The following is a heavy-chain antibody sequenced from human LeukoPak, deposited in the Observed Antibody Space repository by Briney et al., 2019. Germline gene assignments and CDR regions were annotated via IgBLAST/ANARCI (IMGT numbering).Heavy chain of an antibody. J-gene: IGHJ5*02. CDR2: IYYSGST. CDR1: GDSFDSYY. D-gene: IGHD3-16*01. V-gene: IGHV4-59*01. Sequence: PSETLSLTCSVSGDSFDSYYWSCIRQPPGKGLEWIGYIYYSGSTNYNPSLKSRVTISVDTSKNQFSLKLSSVTAADTAVYYCARVNVYDYVWGRPRVDWFDPWGQGTLVTVSS. CDR3: ARVNVYDYVWGRPRVDWFDP.